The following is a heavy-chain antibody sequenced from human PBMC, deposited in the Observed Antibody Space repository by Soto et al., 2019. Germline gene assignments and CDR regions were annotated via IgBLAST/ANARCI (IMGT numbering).Heavy chain of an antibody. CDR2: ISAYNGNT. Sequence: QVQLVQSGAEVKKPGASVKVSCKASGYTFTSYGISWVRQAPGQGLEWMGWISAYNGNTNYAQKLQGRVTMTTDTSTSTAYMELRSLRSDDTAVYYCVRLLRFLEWPPHDAFDIWGQGTMVTVSS. CDR3: VRLLRFLEWPPHDAFDI. D-gene: IGHD3-3*01. J-gene: IGHJ3*02. CDR1: GYTFTSYG. V-gene: IGHV1-18*01.